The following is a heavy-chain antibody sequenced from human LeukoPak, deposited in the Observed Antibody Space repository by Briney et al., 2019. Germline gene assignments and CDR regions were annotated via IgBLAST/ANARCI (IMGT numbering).Heavy chain of an antibody. CDR1: GFTFSSYW. CDR2: INSDGSST. Sequence: GGSLRLSCAASGFTFSSYWMHWVRQAPGKGLVWVSRINSDGSSTSYADSVKGRFTISRDNAKNTLYLQMNSLRAEDTAVYYCARQLWHPHYYYGMDVWGQGTTVTVSS. J-gene: IGHJ6*02. V-gene: IGHV3-74*01. D-gene: IGHD5-18*01. CDR3: ARQLWHPHYYYGMDV.